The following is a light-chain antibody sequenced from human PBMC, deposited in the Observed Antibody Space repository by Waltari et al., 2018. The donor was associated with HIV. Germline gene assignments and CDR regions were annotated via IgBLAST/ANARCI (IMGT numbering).Light chain of an antibody. J-gene: IGLJ2*01. CDR1: SSDVGGYNH. CDR3: WSYASDAGTYRLR. CDR2: DVR. Sequence: QSDLTQPRSVSGSPGQPVTISCTAPSSDVGGYNHVSWYQQRPGKAPKLMIYDVRKLPAGVPDRFSGSKSDNTASRTSSGLQAEDEADYYCWSYASDAGTYRLRFGGWTKLTVL. V-gene: IGLV2-11*01.